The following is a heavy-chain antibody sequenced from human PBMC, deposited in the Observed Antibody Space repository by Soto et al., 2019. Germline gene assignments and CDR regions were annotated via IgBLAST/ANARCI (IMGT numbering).Heavy chain of an antibody. V-gene: IGHV1-18*01. D-gene: IGHD2-15*01. CDR1: GYTVTIYG. CDR3: ARRGGVAPVYDAYEL. J-gene: IGHJ3*01. CDR2: ISADSRNT. Sequence: QVQLVQSGAEVKKPGASVKVSCKASGYTVTIYGISWMRQAPGQGLEWMGWISADSRNTNYAQKSQDRVTMTTDTYXTTAYMELRSRRSDDTAMYYCARRGGVAPVYDAYELWGQGTMVTVSS.